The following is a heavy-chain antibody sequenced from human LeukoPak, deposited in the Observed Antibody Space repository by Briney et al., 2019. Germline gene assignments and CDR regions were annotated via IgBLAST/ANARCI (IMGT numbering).Heavy chain of an antibody. Sequence: GGSLRLSCAASGFKFGSFSMNWVRQAPGKGLEWLSYITSDSSSTYYSDSVKGRFTISRDNAKNSLHLQMNSLRAEDTAVYYCARVIGSYGDSAYWGQGTLVTVSS. J-gene: IGHJ4*02. D-gene: IGHD4-17*01. V-gene: IGHV3-48*04. CDR3: ARVIGSYGDSAY. CDR1: GFKFGSFS. CDR2: ITSDSSST.